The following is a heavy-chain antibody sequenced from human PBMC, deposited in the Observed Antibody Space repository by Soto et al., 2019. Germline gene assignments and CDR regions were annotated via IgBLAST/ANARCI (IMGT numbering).Heavy chain of an antibody. V-gene: IGHV3-23*01. CDR1: GFTFSSYA. CDR2: ISGSGGSI. Sequence: EVPLLESGGGLVQPGGSLRLSCAASGFTFSSYAMNWVRQAPGKGLEWVSAISGSGGSIYYADSVKGRFTISRDNSKNTLYLQMNSLRAEDTAVYYCAKDRGILVVVAARDAFDIWGQGTMVTVSS. CDR3: AKDRGILVVVAARDAFDI. J-gene: IGHJ3*02. D-gene: IGHD2-15*01.